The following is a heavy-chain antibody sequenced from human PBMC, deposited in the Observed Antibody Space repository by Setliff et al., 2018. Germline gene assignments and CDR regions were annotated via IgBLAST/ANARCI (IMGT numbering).Heavy chain of an antibody. Sequence: PSETLSLTCTVSIGSIRSYYWSWIRQSPGKGLEWIGHIYIGGSANYNPSLKSRVTMSIDTSKNQFSLKLNSVTAADMAVYYCAKEQWLDPPGYYYMDVWAKGTTVTVSS. D-gene: IGHD6-19*01. CDR2: IYIGGSA. J-gene: IGHJ6*03. CDR1: IGSIRSYY. V-gene: IGHV4-4*07. CDR3: AKEQWLDPPGYYYMDV.